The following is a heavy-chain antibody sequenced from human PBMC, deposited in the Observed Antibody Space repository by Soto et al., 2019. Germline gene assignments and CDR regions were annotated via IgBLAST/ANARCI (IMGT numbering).Heavy chain of an antibody. Sequence: QPGGSLRLSCEASGFTFSRVSMNWVRQVPGKGLEWVSAIGASGGTTYYADSVKGRFTISRDNSKNTLYVQMTSLRAEDTAVYYCARGLQSLFDYWGQGTLVTVSS. J-gene: IGHJ4*02. V-gene: IGHV3-23*01. CDR3: ARGLQSLFDY. CDR2: IGASGGTT. CDR1: GFTFSRVS.